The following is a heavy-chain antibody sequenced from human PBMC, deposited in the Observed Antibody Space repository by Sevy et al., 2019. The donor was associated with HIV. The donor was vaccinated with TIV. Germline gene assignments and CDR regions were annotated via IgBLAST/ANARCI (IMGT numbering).Heavy chain of an antibody. D-gene: IGHD3-22*01. Sequence: GGSLRLSCAASGFTFSSYGMHWVRQAPGKGLEWVAVICYDGSNKYYADSVKGRFTISRDNSKNTLYLQMNSLRAEDTAVYYCARDRRGDYYDSSGYYFDYWGQGTLVTVSS. J-gene: IGHJ4*02. CDR1: GFTFSSYG. V-gene: IGHV3-33*01. CDR3: ARDRRGDYYDSSGYYFDY. CDR2: ICYDGSNK.